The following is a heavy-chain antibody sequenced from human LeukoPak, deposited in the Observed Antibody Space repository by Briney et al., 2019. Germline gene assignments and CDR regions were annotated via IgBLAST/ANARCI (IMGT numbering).Heavy chain of an antibody. Sequence: SGGSLRLSCAASGFTFSSYWMHWVRHAPGKGLVWVSRINTDGSSTSYADSVKGRFTISRDNSKNTLYLQMNSLRAEDTAVYYCAKTAGGGSYYYTNGSPALYYFDYWGQGTLVTVSS. J-gene: IGHJ4*02. D-gene: IGHD1-26*01. CDR2: INTDGSST. V-gene: IGHV3-74*01. CDR3: AKTAGGGSYYYTNGSPALYYFDY. CDR1: GFTFSSYW.